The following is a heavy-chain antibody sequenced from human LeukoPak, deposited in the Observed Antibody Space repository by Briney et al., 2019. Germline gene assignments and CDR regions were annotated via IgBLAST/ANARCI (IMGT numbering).Heavy chain of an antibody. J-gene: IGHJ4*02. CDR2: VYYSGLT. V-gene: IGHV4-39*07. Sequence: SETLSLTCTVSGVSINSSSYNWGWIRQPPTRGPEWLASVYYSGLTYYNSSLKTRVTISVDTSKNQFSLKLRSVTAADTAVYYCVRVAYGSGSRLIDCWGQGTLVTISS. D-gene: IGHD3-10*01. CDR3: VRVAYGSGSRLIDC. CDR1: GVSINSSSYN.